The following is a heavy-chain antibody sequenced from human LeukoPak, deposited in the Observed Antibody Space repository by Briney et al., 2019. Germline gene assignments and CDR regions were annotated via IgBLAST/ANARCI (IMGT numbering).Heavy chain of an antibody. D-gene: IGHD3-10*01. CDR1: GFTFSSYS. CDR3: ARGFGELSEGYGMDV. V-gene: IGHV3-21*01. Sequence: GGSLRLSCAASGFTFSSYSMNWVRQAPGKGLEWVPCISSSSSYIYYAESVKGRFTISRDNAKNSLYLQMNSLGAEDTAVYYCARGFGELSEGYGMDVWGQGTTVTVSS. CDR2: ISSSSSYI. J-gene: IGHJ6*02.